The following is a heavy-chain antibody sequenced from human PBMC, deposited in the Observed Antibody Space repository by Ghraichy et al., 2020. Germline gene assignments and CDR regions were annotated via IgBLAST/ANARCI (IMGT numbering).Heavy chain of an antibody. Sequence: SETLSLTCTVSGVSISDTYYYWGWIRQPPGKGLEWIGSISYSGITYSDPSLKSRVTISVDSSKNQFSLNLSSVTAADTAVYYCARQPDMATKYGRIDYRGQGTRVTVSS. D-gene: IGHD5-24*01. J-gene: IGHJ4*02. V-gene: IGHV4-39*01. CDR3: ARQPDMATKYGRIDY. CDR1: GVSISDTYYY. CDR2: ISYSGIT.